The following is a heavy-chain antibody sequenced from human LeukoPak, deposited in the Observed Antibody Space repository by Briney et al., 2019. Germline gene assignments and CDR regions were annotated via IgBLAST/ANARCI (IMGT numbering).Heavy chain of an antibody. CDR2: IYYSGST. Sequence: SETLSLTCTVSGGSISSYYWSWIRQPPGKGLEWIGYIYYSGSTNYNPSLRSRVTISVDTSKNQFSLKLSSVTAADTAVYYCARVESLGYCSSTSCYSYYYMDVWGKGTTVTVSS. D-gene: IGHD2-2*01. CDR3: ARVESLGYCSSTSCYSYYYMDV. CDR1: GGSISSYY. J-gene: IGHJ6*03. V-gene: IGHV4-59*01.